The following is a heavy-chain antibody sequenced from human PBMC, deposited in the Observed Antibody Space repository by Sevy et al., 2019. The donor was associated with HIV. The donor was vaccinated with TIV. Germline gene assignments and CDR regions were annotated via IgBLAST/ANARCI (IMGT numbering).Heavy chain of an antibody. Sequence: GGSLRLSCAASGFTFSSYSMNWVRQAPGKGLEWVSYISSSSSTIYYADSVKGRFTISRDNAKNSLYLQMNSLRDEETAVYYCARENHIVVVPAAVYYYYGMDVWGQGTTVTVSS. V-gene: IGHV3-48*02. J-gene: IGHJ6*02. CDR2: ISSSSSTI. CDR1: GFTFSSYS. D-gene: IGHD2-2*01. CDR3: ARENHIVVVPAAVYYYYGMDV.